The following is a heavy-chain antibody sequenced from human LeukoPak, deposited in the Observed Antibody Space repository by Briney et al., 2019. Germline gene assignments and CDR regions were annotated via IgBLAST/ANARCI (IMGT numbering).Heavy chain of an antibody. J-gene: IGHJ4*02. Sequence: PGGSLRLSCAASGFTFSNYAMSWVRQAPGKGLEWASAISGSALSTYYADSVKGRFTISRDNAKNSLYLQMNSLRAEDTAVYYCATDRSSIAVRPHWGQGTLVTVSS. CDR2: ISGSALST. V-gene: IGHV3-23*01. CDR1: GFTFSNYA. CDR3: ATDRSSIAVRPH. D-gene: IGHD6-6*01.